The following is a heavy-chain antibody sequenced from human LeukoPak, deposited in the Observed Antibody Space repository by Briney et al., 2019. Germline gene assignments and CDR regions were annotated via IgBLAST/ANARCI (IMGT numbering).Heavy chain of an antibody. CDR1: GGTFSSYA. CDR3: ARARTARYDAFDI. D-gene: IGHD1-1*01. Sequence: SVKVSCKASGGTFSSYAISWVRQAPGQGLEWMGRIIPILGIANYARKFQGRVTITADKSTSTAYMELSSLRSENTAVYYCARARTARYDAFDIWGQGTMVTVSS. CDR2: IIPILGIA. V-gene: IGHV1-69*04. J-gene: IGHJ3*02.